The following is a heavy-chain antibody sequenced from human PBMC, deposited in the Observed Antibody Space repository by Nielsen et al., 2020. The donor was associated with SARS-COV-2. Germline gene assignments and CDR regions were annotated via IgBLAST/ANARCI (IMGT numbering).Heavy chain of an antibody. Sequence: GESLKISCAASGFTFSRYEMNWVRQAPGKGLEWVSYINSGGSTIYYADSVKGRFSIFRDNAKNSLYLQMNSLRAEDTAVYYCARVVGYFDYWGQGTLVTVSS. J-gene: IGHJ4*02. V-gene: IGHV3-48*03. CDR3: ARVVGYFDY. CDR2: INSGGSTI. CDR1: GFTFSRYE. D-gene: IGHD3-16*02.